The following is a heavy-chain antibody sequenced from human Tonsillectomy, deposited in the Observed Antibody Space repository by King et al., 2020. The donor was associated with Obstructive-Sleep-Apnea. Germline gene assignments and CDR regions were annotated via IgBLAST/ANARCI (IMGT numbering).Heavy chain of an antibody. CDR2: IDPSDSYT. J-gene: IGHJ4*02. V-gene: IGHV5-10-1*03. Sequence: VQLVQSGAEVKKPGESLRISCKGSGYSFTSYWISWVRQLPGKGLEWMGRIDPSDSYTNYSPSFQGHVTISADKSISTAYLQWSSLKASDTAMYYCARHFPLWFGELLDFDYWGQGTLVTVSS. D-gene: IGHD3-10*01. CDR1: GYSFTSYW. CDR3: ARHFPLWFGELLDFDY.